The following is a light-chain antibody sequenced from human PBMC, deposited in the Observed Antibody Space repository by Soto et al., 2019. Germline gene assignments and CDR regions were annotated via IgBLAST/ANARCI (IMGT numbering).Light chain of an antibody. CDR1: SSDVGGYNY. CDR3: SLYTGTSTLDV. V-gene: IGLV2-14*01. Sequence: QSVLTQPASVSGSPGQSITVSCTGTSSDVGGYNYVSWYQQHPGKAPKLMIYEVSHRPSGVSNRFSGSKSGNTASLTISGLQAADEADYYCSLYTGTSTLDVFGPGTKVTVL. J-gene: IGLJ1*01. CDR2: EVS.